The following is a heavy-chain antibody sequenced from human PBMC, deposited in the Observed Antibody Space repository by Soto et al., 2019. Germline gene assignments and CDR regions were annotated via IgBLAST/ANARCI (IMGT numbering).Heavy chain of an antibody. D-gene: IGHD3-22*01. CDR2: VCGGGGGT. J-gene: IGHJ4*02. CDR3: AKDAPGSGWLSDD. V-gene: IGHV3-23*01. Sequence: GAPLRLPCAASGFTFSIYAMSWVRQAPGKGLEWVSTVCGGGGGTSYADFVMGRFTISRDNSKNTLYLQINSLTAEDTAVYYCAKDAPGSGWLSDDWRMGTLVTAAS. CDR1: GFTFSIYA.